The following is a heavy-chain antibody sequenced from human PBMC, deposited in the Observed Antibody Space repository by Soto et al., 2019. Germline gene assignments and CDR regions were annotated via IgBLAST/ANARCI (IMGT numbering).Heavy chain of an antibody. J-gene: IGHJ3*01. Sequence: GSGPTLVNPTQTLTLTCTFSGFSLSPSGMCVSWIRQPPGKALEWLARIDWDDDKYYSTSLKTRLTISKDTSKNQVVLTMTNMDPVDTATYYCSRIRVGYYYDASRAFDLWGQGTMVTVSS. V-gene: IGHV2-70*11. CDR1: GFSLSPSGMC. D-gene: IGHD3-22*01. CDR2: IDWDDDK. CDR3: SRIRVGYYYDASRAFDL.